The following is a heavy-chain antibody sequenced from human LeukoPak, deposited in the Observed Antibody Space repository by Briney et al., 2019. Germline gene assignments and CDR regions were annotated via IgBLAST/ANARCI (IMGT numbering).Heavy chain of an antibody. CDR2: INSNSGDT. V-gene: IGHV1-2*02. J-gene: IGHJ4*02. CDR1: GYTFSGYY. Sequence: GASVKVCCKASGYTFSGYYIHWVRQAPGQGLEWMGWINSNSGDTNYAQRFQGRVTLTRDTSISTAYMELSRLRFDDTAVFYCARDPSSWVFDYWGQGTLVTVSS. CDR3: ARDPSSWVFDY. D-gene: IGHD6-13*01.